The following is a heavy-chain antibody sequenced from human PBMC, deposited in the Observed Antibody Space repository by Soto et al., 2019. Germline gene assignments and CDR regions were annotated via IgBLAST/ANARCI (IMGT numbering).Heavy chain of an antibody. CDR3: AKVPGRYTSGWYEN. V-gene: IGHV3-23*01. D-gene: IGHD6-19*01. Sequence: EVQLLESGRGLVQPGGSLRLSCAASGFIFPNYAMSWVRQAPGQGLEWVSSISASGASAYYGESVKGRFTVSRDNSKNTLYLQMNSLRAEDTAVYSCAKVPGRYTSGWYENWGQGTLVTVSS. CDR1: GFIFPNYA. CDR2: ISASGASA. J-gene: IGHJ4*02.